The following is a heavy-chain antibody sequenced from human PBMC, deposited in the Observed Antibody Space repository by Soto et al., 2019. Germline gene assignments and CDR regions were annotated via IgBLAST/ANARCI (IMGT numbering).Heavy chain of an antibody. J-gene: IGHJ4*02. D-gene: IGHD2-15*01. CDR3: ARYGSGQLYYFDY. CDR2: IYYSGST. V-gene: IGHV4-59*08. Sequence: PSETLSLTCTVSGGSISSYYWSWIRQPPGKGLEWIGYIYYSGSTNYNPSLKSRVTISVDTSKNQFSLKLSSVTAADTAVYYCARYGSGQLYYFDYWGQGTLVTVSS. CDR1: GGSISSYY.